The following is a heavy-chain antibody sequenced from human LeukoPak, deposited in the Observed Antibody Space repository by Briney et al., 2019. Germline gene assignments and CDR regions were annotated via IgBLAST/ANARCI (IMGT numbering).Heavy chain of an antibody. CDR3: ARRKYYTIEN. CDR1: GDSISSSGYY. Sequence: PSETLSLTCTVSGDSISSSGYYGGWIRQPPGKGLEWIASIYYSGRTYYNPSLKSRITISVDSSKNQFSLRLSSVTAADTAVYYCARRKYYTIENWGQGTLVTVSS. V-gene: IGHV4-39*01. D-gene: IGHD3-10*01. J-gene: IGHJ4*02. CDR2: IYYSGRT.